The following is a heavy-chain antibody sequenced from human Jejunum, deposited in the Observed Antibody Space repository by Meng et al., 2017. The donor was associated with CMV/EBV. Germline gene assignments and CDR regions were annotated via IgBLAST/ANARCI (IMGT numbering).Heavy chain of an antibody. CDR1: FA. J-gene: IGHJ3*02. Sequence: FALHWVRQAPGKGLEWVAAIAYDGSKEYYADSVTGRFSVSRDSSKNTLLLQMTSLRPDDTAVYYCARDRRRYCSSTSCYSAVDIWGQGTMVTVSS. D-gene: IGHD2-2*01. CDR3: ARDRRRYCSSTSCYSAVDI. V-gene: IGHV3-30-3*01. CDR2: IAYDGSKE.